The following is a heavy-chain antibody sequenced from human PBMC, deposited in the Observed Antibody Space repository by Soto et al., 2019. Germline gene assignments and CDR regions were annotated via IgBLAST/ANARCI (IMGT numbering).Heavy chain of an antibody. CDR2: ISYDGSNK. J-gene: IGHJ6*02. CDR3: VRPSGYYYGMDV. Sequence: QVQLVESGGGVVQPGRSLRLSCAASGFTFSSYGMHWVRQAPGKGLEWVAVISYDGSNKYYADSVKGRFTISRDKSKNTLYLQLNSLRAEATAVYYCVRPSGYYYGMDVWGQGTTVTVSS. CDR1: GFTFSSYG. V-gene: IGHV3-30*03.